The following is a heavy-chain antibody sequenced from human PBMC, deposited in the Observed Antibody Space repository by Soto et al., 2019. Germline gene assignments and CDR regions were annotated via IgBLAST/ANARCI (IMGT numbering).Heavy chain of an antibody. V-gene: IGHV6-1*01. CDR2: TYYRSKWYN. CDR1: GDSVSSNSAA. J-gene: IGHJ3*02. D-gene: IGHD7-27*01. Sequence: SETLSLTCAISGDSVSSNSAAWNWIRQSPSRGLEWLGRTYYRSKWYNDYAVSVKSRITINPDTSKNQFSLQRNSVTPEDTAVYSCARGGAGDHRGSAFDIWGQGTMVTVSS. CDR3: ARGGAGDHRGSAFDI.